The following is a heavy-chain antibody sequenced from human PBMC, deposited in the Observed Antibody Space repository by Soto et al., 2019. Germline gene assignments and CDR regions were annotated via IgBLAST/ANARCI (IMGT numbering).Heavy chain of an antibody. CDR2: VYNSGST. CDR3: ARGGPSSKWLDP. CDR1: GGSISIYY. J-gene: IGHJ5*02. V-gene: IGHV4-59*01. Sequence: PSETLSLTCTVSGGSISIYYRSWIRQPPGKGLEWIGYVYNSGSTNYNPSLKSRVTISIDTSKNQFSLKLTSLTATDTAVYYCARGGPSSKWLDPWGQGTLVTVSS.